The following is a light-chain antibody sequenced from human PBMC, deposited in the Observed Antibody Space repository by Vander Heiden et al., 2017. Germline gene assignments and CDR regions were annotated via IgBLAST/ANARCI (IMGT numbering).Light chain of an antibody. CDR1: QSIDSW. CDR2: RAS. Sequence: DNQMTQSPSTLSASVGDRVTMTCLASQSIDSWLAWYQQKPGKAPKLLIYRASSLVSGVPSRFSGSGSGTEFTLTISGLQPDDFATYYCQQYNSYSQTFGQGTKLEI. CDR3: QQYNSYSQT. V-gene: IGKV1-5*03. J-gene: IGKJ2*01.